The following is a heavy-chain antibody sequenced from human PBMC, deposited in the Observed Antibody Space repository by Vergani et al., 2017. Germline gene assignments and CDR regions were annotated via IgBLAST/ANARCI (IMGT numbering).Heavy chain of an antibody. CDR2: ISFDGTNE. CDR1: GFALNRHA. Sequence: QVQLVESGGGVVQPGTSLRLPCLVSGFALNRHAMYWVRQAPGKGLEWVVGISFDGTNEYYPDLVKGRFTISRDIAKNTLYLQVRSLRLEDTGVYHCVRDRGLCAGGRCYTEAWDYWGQGTPVTVSS. J-gene: IGHJ4*02. V-gene: IGHV3-30-3*01. D-gene: IGHD2-2*02. CDR3: VRDRGLCAGGRCYTEAWDY.